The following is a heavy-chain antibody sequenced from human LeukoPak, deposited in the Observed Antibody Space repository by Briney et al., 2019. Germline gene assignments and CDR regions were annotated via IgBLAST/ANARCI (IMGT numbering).Heavy chain of an antibody. CDR1: GFTFSSYG. D-gene: IGHD5-18*01. Sequence: GGSLRLSCAASGFTFSSYGMHWVRQAPGKGLEWVAFIRYDGSNKYYADSVKGRFTISRDNSKNTLYLQMNSLRAEDTAVYYCAVPARLWLSAAAFDIWGQGTMVTVSS. CDR2: IRYDGSNK. V-gene: IGHV3-30*02. CDR3: AVPARLWLSAAAFDI. J-gene: IGHJ3*02.